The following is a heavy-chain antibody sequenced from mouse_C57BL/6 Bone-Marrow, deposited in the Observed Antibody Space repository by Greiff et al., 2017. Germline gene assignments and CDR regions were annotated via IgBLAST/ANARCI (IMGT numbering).Heavy chain of an antibody. J-gene: IGHJ1*03. D-gene: IGHD1-1*01. Sequence: VKLVESGPELVKPGASVKLSCKASGYTFTSYDINWVKQRPGQGLEWIGWIYPRDGSTKYNEKFKGKAPLTVEPSSSTAYMELHSLTSEDSAVYFCARLEFAGSSGDWYFDVWGTGTTVTVSS. CDR2: IYPRDGST. CDR1: GYTFTSYD. V-gene: IGHV1-85*01. CDR3: ARLEFAGSSGDWYFDV.